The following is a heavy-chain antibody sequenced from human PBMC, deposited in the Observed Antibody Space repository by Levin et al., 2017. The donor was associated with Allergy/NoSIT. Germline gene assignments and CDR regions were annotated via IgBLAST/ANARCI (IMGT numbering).Heavy chain of an antibody. V-gene: IGHV3-30*18. J-gene: IGHJ4*02. CDR1: GFPFGRYG. CDR3: AKDGDCSGGSCYPNSFFS. CDR2: ISYDGNNK. D-gene: IGHD2-15*01. Sequence: GGSLRLSCAASGFPFGRYGMHWARQAPGKGLEWVALISYDGNNKYYEDSVKGRFTPSRDNSKNTLYLQMNSLRPEDTAMYYCAKDGDCSGGSCYPNSFFSWGQGTLVTVSS.